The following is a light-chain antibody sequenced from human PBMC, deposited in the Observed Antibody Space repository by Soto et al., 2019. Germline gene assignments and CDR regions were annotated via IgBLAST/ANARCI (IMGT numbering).Light chain of an antibody. Sequence: QSVLTQPPSAAVTPGQRVIISCSGSTSNIGANHVNWYQQFPGTAPKLLIFATDRRPSGVPARFSGSKSGTSASLAISGLQSADEADYYCASWDESQSGFGLFGGGTKVTVL. CDR3: ASWDESQSGFGL. V-gene: IGLV1-44*01. J-gene: IGLJ3*02. CDR1: TSNIGANH. CDR2: ATD.